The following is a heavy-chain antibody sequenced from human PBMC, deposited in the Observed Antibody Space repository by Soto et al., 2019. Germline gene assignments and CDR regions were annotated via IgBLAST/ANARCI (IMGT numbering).Heavy chain of an antibody. D-gene: IGHD5-18*01. V-gene: IGHV3-7*01. CDR3: ARGDTPMITGMDSFEI. J-gene: IGHJ3*02. CDR2: IKQDGTEK. CDR1: GFTFSRYW. Sequence: GGSLRLSCAACGFTFSRYWMNWVRQAPWKGLEWVANIKQDGTEKNYVDSVKGRFTISRDNAKNSLYLQMDSLRAEDTAVYFCARGDTPMITGMDSFEIWGQRTLVTV.